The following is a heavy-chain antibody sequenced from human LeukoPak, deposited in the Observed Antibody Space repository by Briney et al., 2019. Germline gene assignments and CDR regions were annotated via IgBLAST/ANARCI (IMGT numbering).Heavy chain of an antibody. Sequence: PGGSLRLSCAASGFTFSSYAMSWVRQPPGKGLEWIGYSYYSGSANYNPSLKSRVTISVDTSKNQFSLTLNSVTAADTAVYYCARYGAPSYCGGDCYQYYFDYWGQGTLVTVSS. V-gene: IGHV4-59*08. CDR1: GFTFSSYA. CDR3: ARYGAPSYCGGDCYQYYFDY. D-gene: IGHD2-21*02. J-gene: IGHJ4*02. CDR2: SYYSGSA.